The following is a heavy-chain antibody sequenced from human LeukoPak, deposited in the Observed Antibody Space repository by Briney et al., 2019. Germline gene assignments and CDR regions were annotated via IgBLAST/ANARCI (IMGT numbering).Heavy chain of an antibody. Sequence: GSSVKVSCKASGGTFSSYAINWVRQATGQGLEWMGWKNPNSGNTGYAQKFQGRVTMTRNTSISTAYMGLSSLRSEDTAVYYCARGRFGDSSGWYVRNYFDYWGQGTLVTVSS. V-gene: IGHV1-8*02. CDR3: ARGRFGDSSGWYVRNYFDY. D-gene: IGHD6-19*01. CDR1: GGTFSSYA. CDR2: KNPNSGNT. J-gene: IGHJ4*02.